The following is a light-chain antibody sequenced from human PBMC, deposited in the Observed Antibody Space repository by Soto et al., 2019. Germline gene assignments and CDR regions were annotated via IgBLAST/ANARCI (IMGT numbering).Light chain of an antibody. Sequence: QSALTQPASVSGSPGQSITISCTGTSSDVGPYNLVSWYQHHPGKVPQLIIYETTKRPSGVSNRFSGSKSGNTASLTISGLQAEDEAHYHCSSYTGDYTLMFAGGPKLTVL. J-gene: IGLJ3*02. CDR3: SSYTGDYTLM. CDR1: SSDVGPYNL. V-gene: IGLV2-23*01. CDR2: ETT.